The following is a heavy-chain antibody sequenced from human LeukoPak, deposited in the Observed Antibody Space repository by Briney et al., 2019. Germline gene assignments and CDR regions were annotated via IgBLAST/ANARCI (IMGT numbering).Heavy chain of an antibody. D-gene: IGHD3-22*01. CDR3: ARGRFYDSSGSDFDF. Sequence: GGSLTLSCAAYGFTFRSYDMQCVRQPTRNGLEWVSAIGTAGDTFYPGSVKGQSTISREDDKNSLYLQMNSLRAGDTAVYYGARGRFYDSSGSDFDFWGQGTLVTVSS. CDR2: IGTAGDT. J-gene: IGHJ4*02. CDR1: GFTFRSYD. V-gene: IGHV3-13*03.